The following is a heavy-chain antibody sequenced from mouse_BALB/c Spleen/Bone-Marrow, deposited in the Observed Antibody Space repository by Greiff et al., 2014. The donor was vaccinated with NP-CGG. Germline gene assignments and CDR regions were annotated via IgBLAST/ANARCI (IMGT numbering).Heavy chain of an antibody. CDR1: GFTFSSYT. Sequence: VQLKESGGGLVQPGGSLKLSCAASGFTFSSYTMSWVRQTPEKRLEWVAYISNGGGSTYYPDTVKGRFTISRDNAKNTLYLQMNSLKSEDTAMYYCATGTFAYWGQGTLVTVSA. CDR3: ATGTFAY. V-gene: IGHV5-12-2*01. D-gene: IGHD4-1*01. CDR2: ISNGGGST. J-gene: IGHJ3*01.